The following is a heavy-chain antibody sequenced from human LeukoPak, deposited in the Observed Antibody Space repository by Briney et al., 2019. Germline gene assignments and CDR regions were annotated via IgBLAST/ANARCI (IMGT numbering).Heavy chain of an antibody. CDR3: AREWYYDSTGNAFDI. CDR1: GGSISSYY. D-gene: IGHD3-22*01. V-gene: IGHV4-4*07. CDR2: IYTSGST. J-gene: IGHJ3*02. Sequence: SETLSLTCTVSGGSISSYYWSWIRQPAGKGLEWIGRIYTSGSTNYNPSLKSRVTMSVDTSKNQFSLKLSSVTAADTAVYYCAREWYYDSTGNAFDIWGQGTMVTVSS.